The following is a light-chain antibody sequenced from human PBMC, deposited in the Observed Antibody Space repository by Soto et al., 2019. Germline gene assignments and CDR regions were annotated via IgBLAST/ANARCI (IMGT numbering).Light chain of an antibody. Sequence: QSALTQPPSASGSPGQSVTISCTGTSSDVGGYKYVSWYQQHPGKAHKLMIFEVHKRPSGVPDRFSGSKSGNTASLTVSGLQAEDEADYYCSSYGGTNNLLFGGGTKVTVL. J-gene: IGLJ2*01. CDR3: SSYGGTNNLL. CDR2: EVH. CDR1: SSDVGGYKY. V-gene: IGLV2-8*01.